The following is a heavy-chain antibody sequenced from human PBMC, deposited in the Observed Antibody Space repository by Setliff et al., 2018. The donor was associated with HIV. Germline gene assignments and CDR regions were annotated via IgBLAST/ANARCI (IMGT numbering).Heavy chain of an antibody. V-gene: IGHV3-23*03. J-gene: IGHJ3*02. D-gene: IGHD2-8*02. CDR3: AKDLEYCTGPMCYSFNAFDI. CDR2: IYSGGSST. Sequence: PGGSLRLSCAASGFTFSSYAMSWVRQAPGKGLEWVSVIYSGGSSTYYADSVKGRFTISRQNYKNTLYLQMNSLKAEDTAVYYCAKDLEYCTGPMCYSFNAFDIWGQGTMVTVSS. CDR1: GFTFSSYA.